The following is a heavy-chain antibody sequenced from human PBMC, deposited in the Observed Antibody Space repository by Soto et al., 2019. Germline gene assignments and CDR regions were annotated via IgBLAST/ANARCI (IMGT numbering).Heavy chain of an antibody. J-gene: IGHJ3*02. CDR1: GFTFTSYS. D-gene: IGHD2-21*01. CDR3: ARDDSFAFDI. Sequence: EVQLVESGGGLVQPGGSLRLSCAASGFTFTSYSMNWVRQAPGKGLEWVSYIRGTTHYADSVKGRCTISRDNARSSLYLQMNSLRAYDTAVYYCARDDSFAFDIWGQGTMVTVSS. V-gene: IGHV3-48*01. CDR2: IRGTT.